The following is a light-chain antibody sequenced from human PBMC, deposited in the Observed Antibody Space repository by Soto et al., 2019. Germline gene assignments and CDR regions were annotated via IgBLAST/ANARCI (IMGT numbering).Light chain of an antibody. J-gene: IGLJ2*01. CDR1: DLGNRY. V-gene: IGLV3-1*01. CDR3: QAWDDTTGVV. Sequence: SYELTQPPSVSVSPGQTASITCSGGDLGNRYACWYQQKPGQSPVLVIYLDTKRPSGIPERFSGSNSGNTATLTISGTQAVDEADYYCQAWDDTTGVVFGGGTKVTV. CDR2: LDT.